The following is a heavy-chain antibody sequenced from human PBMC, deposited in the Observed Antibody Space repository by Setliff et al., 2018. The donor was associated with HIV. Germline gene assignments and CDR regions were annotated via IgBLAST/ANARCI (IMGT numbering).Heavy chain of an antibody. Sequence: SETLSLTCIVSGVSTISSSSSYYWGWIRQPPGKGLEWIGYISHSGITYYNPSLKRRVTIPVDTSKNQFSLKLSSVTAADTAVYYCASASGNSSSWYTAWSYYYYMDVWGKGTMVTVSS. CDR3: ASASGNSSSWYTAWSYYYYMDV. CDR1: GVSTISSSSSYY. CDR2: ISHSGIT. J-gene: IGHJ6*03. V-gene: IGHV4-39*01. D-gene: IGHD6-13*01.